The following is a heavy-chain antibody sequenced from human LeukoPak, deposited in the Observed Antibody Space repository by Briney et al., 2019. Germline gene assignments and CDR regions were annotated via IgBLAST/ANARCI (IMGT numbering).Heavy chain of an antibody. CDR3: AKDTRKYYGSGSYPDY. D-gene: IGHD3-10*01. CDR1: VFTFSSYA. CDR2: ICGSGGST. V-gene: IGHV3-23*01. J-gene: IGHJ4*02. Sequence: GGALRLSCAASVFTFSSYAMSWVREAPGKGLGWVSAICGSGGSTYYADPVKGRFTISRDNSKNTLYLQMNSLRAEDTAVYYCAKDTRKYYGSGSYPDYWGQGTLVTVSS.